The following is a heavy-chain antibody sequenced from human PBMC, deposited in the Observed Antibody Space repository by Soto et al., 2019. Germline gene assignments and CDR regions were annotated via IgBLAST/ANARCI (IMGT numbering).Heavy chain of an antibody. D-gene: IGHD2-15*01. V-gene: IGHV3-33*01. CDR1: GFTFSSYG. Sequence: QVQLVESGGGVVQPGRSLRLSCAASGFTFSSYGMHWVRQAPGKGLEWVAVIWYDGSNKYYADSVKGRFTISRDNSKNTLYLQMNSLRAEDTAVYYCARDREISCSGGSCNDAFDIWGQGTMVTVSS. CDR2: IWYDGSNK. CDR3: ARDREISCSGGSCNDAFDI. J-gene: IGHJ3*02.